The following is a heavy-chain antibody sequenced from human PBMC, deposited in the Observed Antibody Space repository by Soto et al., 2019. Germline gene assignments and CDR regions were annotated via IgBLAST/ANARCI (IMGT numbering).Heavy chain of an antibody. CDR2: MNPGSGDT. V-gene: IGHV1-8*02. CDR3: ARMESFGSLNWFDP. D-gene: IGHD5-18*01. J-gene: IGHJ5*02. CDR1: GYTFTNND. Sequence: AASVKVSCKASGYTFTNNDVSWVRQATGQGLEWMGWMNPGSGDTGYAQKFQGRVTMTRDISIATAYMELNSLTSEDTAIYYCARMESFGSLNWFDPWGQGTLATVSS.